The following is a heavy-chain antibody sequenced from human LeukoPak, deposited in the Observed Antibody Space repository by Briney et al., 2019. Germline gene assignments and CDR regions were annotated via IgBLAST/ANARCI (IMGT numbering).Heavy chain of an antibody. Sequence: GGTLTLSWAASGFTFSSYGMSWVRQAPGKGLEWVSAISGSGGSTYYADSVKGRFTISRDNSKNTLYLQMNSLRAEDTAVYYCAKSSGAAAGMGDYYYYYMDVWGKGTTVTISS. D-gene: IGHD6-13*01. CDR1: GFTFSSYG. CDR3: AKSSGAAAGMGDYYYYYMDV. V-gene: IGHV3-23*01. CDR2: ISGSGGST. J-gene: IGHJ6*03.